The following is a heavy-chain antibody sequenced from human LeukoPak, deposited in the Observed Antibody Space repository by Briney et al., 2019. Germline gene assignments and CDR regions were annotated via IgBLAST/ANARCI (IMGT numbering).Heavy chain of an antibody. Sequence: AGGSLRLSCAASGFTFSGYGMHWVRQAPGKGLEWVAAIWYDGSNEYYADSVKGRFTISRDNSKNTLYLQMNSLRADDTAVYHCARGSQAVAGFFDYWGQGTLVTVSS. D-gene: IGHD6-19*01. CDR2: IWYDGSNE. J-gene: IGHJ4*02. CDR1: GFTFSGYG. V-gene: IGHV3-33*01. CDR3: ARGSQAVAGFFDY.